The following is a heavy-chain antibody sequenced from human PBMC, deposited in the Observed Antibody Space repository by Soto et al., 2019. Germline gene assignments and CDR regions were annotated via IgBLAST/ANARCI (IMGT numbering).Heavy chain of an antibody. CDR3: ARDARRRAESEARPLYYFDY. Sequence: QVQLKESGPGLVKPSQTLSLTCSVSGGSIGSGDYYWSWVRQSPGKGLEWIGYIYYTGNTYYNPSLGSRVTFSVDTSQNPLSLRLSDVTFADPDVYYCARDARRRAESEARPLYYFDYWGQGTLGTVSS. CDR1: GGSIGSGDYY. CDR2: IYYTGNT. V-gene: IGHV4-30-4*01. J-gene: IGHJ4*02. D-gene: IGHD6-6*01.